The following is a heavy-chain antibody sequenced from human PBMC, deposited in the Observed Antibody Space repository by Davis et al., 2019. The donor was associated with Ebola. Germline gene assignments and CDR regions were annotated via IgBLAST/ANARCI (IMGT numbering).Heavy chain of an antibody. J-gene: IGHJ3*02. CDR2: INLTDCRT. V-gene: IGHV1-46*03. D-gene: IGHD5-12*01. Sequence: SVNVSCKASGYTFTNYYMHWVRQPPGQGLDWMGMINLTDCRTIYAQKFQGRVTVTRDTSTTTVYMDLSSLRSEDTALYYCTTPGGQDSGYDVFDIWGQGTMVTVSS. CDR1: GYTFTNYY. CDR3: TTPGGQDSGYDVFDI.